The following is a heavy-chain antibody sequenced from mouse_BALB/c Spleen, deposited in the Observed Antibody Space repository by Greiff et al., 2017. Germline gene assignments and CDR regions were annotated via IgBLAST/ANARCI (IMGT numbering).Heavy chain of an antibody. CDR2: ISDGGSYT. D-gene: IGHD2-3*01. CDR1: GFTFSDYY. CDR3: ARHPLYDGSAWFAY. V-gene: IGHV5-4*02. J-gene: IGHJ3*01. Sequence: EVKLVESGGGLVKPGGSLKLSCAASGFTFSDYYMYWVRQTPEKRLEWVATISDGGSYTYYPDSVKGRFTISRDNAKNNLYLQMSSLKSEDTAMYYCARHPLYDGSAWFAYWGQGTLVTVS.